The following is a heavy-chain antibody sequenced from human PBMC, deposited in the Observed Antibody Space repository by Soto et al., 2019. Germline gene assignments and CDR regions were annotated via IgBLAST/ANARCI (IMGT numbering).Heavy chain of an antibody. V-gene: IGHV3-23*01. CDR3: AKDFWDVVVLAAHGYYYYMDV. D-gene: IGHD2-15*01. CDR2: ISGSGGST. J-gene: IGHJ6*03. Sequence: EVQLLESGGGLVQPGGSLRLSCAASGFTFSSYAMSWDRQAPGKGLEWVSTISGSGGSTYYADSVKGRFTISRDNSKNTLYLQMNSLRAEDTAVYYCAKDFWDVVVLAAHGYYYYMDVWGKGTTVTVSS. CDR1: GFTFSSYA.